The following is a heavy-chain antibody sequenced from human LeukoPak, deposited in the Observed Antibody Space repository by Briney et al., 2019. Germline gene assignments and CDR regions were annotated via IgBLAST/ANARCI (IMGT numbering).Heavy chain of an antibody. D-gene: IGHD6-13*01. V-gene: IGHV4-59*01. J-gene: IGHJ4*02. CDR2: IYYSGTT. CDR3: ARGVYIAAAQYAY. CDR1: GGSIGTYS. Sequence: KPSETLSLTCTVSGGSIGTYSWNWIRQPPGKGLEWIGDIYYSGTTNYNPSLKSRVTISVDTSKNQFSLKLSSVTAADTAVYYCARGVYIAAAQYAYWGQGTLVTVSS.